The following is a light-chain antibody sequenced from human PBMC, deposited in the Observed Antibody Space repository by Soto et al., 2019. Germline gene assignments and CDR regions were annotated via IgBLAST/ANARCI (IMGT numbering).Light chain of an antibody. CDR2: GNN. Sequence: QSALTQTPSSSGTPGQRVNIPRSGHSSNIGSNIVNWYQQLPGTAPKVLIYGNNQRPSGVPDRFSGSKSGTSASLAISGLQSEDEADYHCAVWDDSLNGVVFGGGTKVTVL. CDR3: AVWDDSLNGVV. V-gene: IGLV1-44*01. J-gene: IGLJ2*01. CDR1: SSNIGSNI.